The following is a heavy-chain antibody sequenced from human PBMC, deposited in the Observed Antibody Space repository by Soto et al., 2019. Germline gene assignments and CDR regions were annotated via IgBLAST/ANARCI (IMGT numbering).Heavy chain of an antibody. D-gene: IGHD1-26*01. CDR1: GFIFRTYA. Sequence: EVQLLESGGGLAQPGGSLRLPCAASGFIFRTYAMNWVRQAPGKGLEWVSVMVGDGSSSDYADSVRGRFTISRDNSKNTLYLQMNNLRAEDTAVYYCAKDLRPDGRYDLDYWGQGTLDTVSS. J-gene: IGHJ4*02. V-gene: IGHV3-23*01. CDR2: MVGDGSSS. CDR3: AKDLRPDGRYDLDY.